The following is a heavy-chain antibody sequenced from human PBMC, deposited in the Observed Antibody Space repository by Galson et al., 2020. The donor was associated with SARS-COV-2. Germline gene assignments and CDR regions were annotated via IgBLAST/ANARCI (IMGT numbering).Heavy chain of an antibody. V-gene: IGHV4-4*07. CDR3: AREHTPRTFDI. Sequence: SQTLSLTCTVSGDSINIYYWAWIRQPAGKGLEWIGRIYPTGSINYNPSFKSRVTLSADTSKNQVSLTLTSVTAADTALYYCAREHTPRTFDIWGQGTMVTVSS. CDR1: GDSINIYY. D-gene: IGHD2-2*02. CDR2: IYPTGSI. J-gene: IGHJ3*02.